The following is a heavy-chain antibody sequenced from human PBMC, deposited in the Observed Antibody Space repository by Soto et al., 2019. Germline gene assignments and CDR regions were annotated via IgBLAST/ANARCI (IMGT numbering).Heavy chain of an antibody. CDR1: GFSFGHYG. D-gene: IGHD3-10*01. V-gene: IGHV3-30*18. J-gene: IGHJ6*02. Sequence: EQLVESGGGVVQPGTSLRLSCATSGFSFGHYGMQWVRQAPGKGLEWVAIISYDGTYKKYADSVMGRFIVSRDYSKNTVYLEMNRLRPDDTAVYLCAKDMFRSGPDLVNYYPMDGWGQGTTGSVSS. CDR3: AKDMFRSGPDLVNYYPMDG. CDR2: ISYDGTYK.